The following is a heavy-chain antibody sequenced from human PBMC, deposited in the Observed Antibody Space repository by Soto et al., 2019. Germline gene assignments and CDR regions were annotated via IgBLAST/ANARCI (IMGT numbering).Heavy chain of an antibody. V-gene: IGHV3-43*01. CDR1: GFTFDDYT. CDR3: AKDGANYCYYYMDV. D-gene: IGHD1-26*01. CDR2: ISWDGGST. J-gene: IGHJ6*03. Sequence: GGSLRLSCAASGFTFDDYTMHWVRQAPGKGLEWVSLISWDGGSTYYADSVKGRFTISRDNSKNSLYLQMNSLRTEDTALYYCAKDGANYCYYYMDVWGKGTTVTVSS.